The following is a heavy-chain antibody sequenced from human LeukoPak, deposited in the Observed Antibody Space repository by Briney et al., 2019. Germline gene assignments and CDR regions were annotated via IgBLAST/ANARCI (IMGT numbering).Heavy chain of an antibody. D-gene: IGHD2-8*01. CDR3: ARLRGYCTSGVCYRYYYYGMDV. CDR2: IYYSGST. Sequence: SETLSLTCTVSGGSISSGGYYWSWIRQHPGKGLEWIGYIYYSGSTYYNPSLKSRVTISVDTSKNQFSLKLSSVTAADTAVYYCARLRGYCTSGVCYRYYYYGMDVWGQGTTVTVSS. J-gene: IGHJ6*02. CDR1: GGSISSGGYY. V-gene: IGHV4-31*03.